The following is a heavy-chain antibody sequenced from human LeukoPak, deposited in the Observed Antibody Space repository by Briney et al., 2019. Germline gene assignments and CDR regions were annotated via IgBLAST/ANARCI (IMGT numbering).Heavy chain of an antibody. CDR1: GFTFSSYW. CDR3: ARGTGYDSSGYYLRLFDY. D-gene: IGHD3-22*01. Sequence: GGSLRLSCAASGFTFSSYWMSWVRQAPGKGLEWVANIKQDGSEKYYVDSVKGRFTISRDNAKNSLYLQMNSLRAEDTAVYYCARGTGYDSSGYYLRLFDYWGQGTLVTVSS. J-gene: IGHJ4*02. CDR2: IKQDGSEK. V-gene: IGHV3-7*01.